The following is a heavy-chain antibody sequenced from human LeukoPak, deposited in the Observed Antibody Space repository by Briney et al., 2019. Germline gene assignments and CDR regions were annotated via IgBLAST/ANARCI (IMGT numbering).Heavy chain of an antibody. D-gene: IGHD3-22*01. CDR3: ARDRTNYYDSSGYYYGTDAFDI. V-gene: IGHV7-4-1*02. Sequence: GASVKVSCKASGYTFTSYAMNWVRQAPGQGLEWMGWINTNTGNPTYAQGFTGRFVFSLDTSVSTAYLQISSLKAEDTAVYYCARDRTNYYDSSGYYYGTDAFDIWGQGTMVTVSS. CDR2: INTNTGNP. J-gene: IGHJ3*02. CDR1: GYTFTSYA.